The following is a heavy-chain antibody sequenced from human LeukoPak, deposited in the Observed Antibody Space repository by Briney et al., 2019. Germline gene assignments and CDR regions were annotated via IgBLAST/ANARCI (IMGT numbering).Heavy chain of an antibody. CDR3: ARTYSSSWLFDY. Sequence: PSETLSLTCTVSGGSIGSYYWSWIRQPPGKGLEWIGYIYYSGSTNYNPSLKSRVTISVDTSKNQFSLKLSSVTAADTAVYYCARTYSSSWLFDYWGQGTLVTVSS. CDR1: GGSIGSYY. V-gene: IGHV4-59*01. D-gene: IGHD6-13*01. CDR2: IYYSGST. J-gene: IGHJ4*02.